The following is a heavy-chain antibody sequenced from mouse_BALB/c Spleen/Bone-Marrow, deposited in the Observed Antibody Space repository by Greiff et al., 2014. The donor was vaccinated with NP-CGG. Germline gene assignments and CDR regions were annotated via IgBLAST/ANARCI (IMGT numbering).Heavy chain of an antibody. Sequence: EVQGVESGGGLVKPGGSLKLSCAASGFTFSDYYMYWVRQTPEKRLEWVATISDGGGYTYCPDSVWGRFTISRDNAKNNLYLQMSSLKSEDTAMYYCARSGERYGAMDYRGQGTSVNVFS. CDR3: ARSGERYGAMDY. CDR2: ISDGGGYT. CDR1: GFTFSDYY. V-gene: IGHV5-4*02. J-gene: IGHJ4*01. D-gene: IGHD2-10*02.